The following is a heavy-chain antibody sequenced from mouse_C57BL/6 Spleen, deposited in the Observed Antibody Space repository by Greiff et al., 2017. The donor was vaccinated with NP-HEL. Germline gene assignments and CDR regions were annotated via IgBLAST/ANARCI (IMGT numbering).Heavy chain of an antibody. J-gene: IGHJ2*01. V-gene: IGHV5-4*01. D-gene: IGHD6-1*01. Sequence: EVQVVESGGGLVKPGGSLKLSCAASGFTFSSYAMSWVRQTPEKRLEWVATISDGGSYTYYPDNVKGRFTISRDNAKNNLYLQMSHLKSEDTAMYYCARGGLRSLYYFDYWGQGTTLTVSS. CDR3: ARGGLRSLYYFDY. CDR1: GFTFSSYA. CDR2: ISDGGSYT.